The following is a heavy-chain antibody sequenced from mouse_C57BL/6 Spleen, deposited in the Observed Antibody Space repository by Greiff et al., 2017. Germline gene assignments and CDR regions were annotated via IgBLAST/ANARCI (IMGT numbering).Heavy chain of an antibody. CDR1: GYTFTSYW. J-gene: IGHJ1*03. CDR2: IHPSDSDT. Sequence: QVQLQQPGAELVKPGASVKVSCKASGYTFTSYWMHWVKQRPGQGLEWIGRIHPSDSDTNYKQKFKGKATLTVDKSSSTAYMQLSSLTSEDSAVYYCAMGYGSSPYWYFDVWGTGTTVTVSS. V-gene: IGHV1-74*01. CDR3: AMGYGSSPYWYFDV. D-gene: IGHD1-1*01.